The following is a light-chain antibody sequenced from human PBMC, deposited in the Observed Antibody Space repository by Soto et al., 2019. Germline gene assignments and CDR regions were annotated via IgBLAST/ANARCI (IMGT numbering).Light chain of an antibody. V-gene: IGKV3-20*01. J-gene: IGKJ1*01. Sequence: EIVLTQSPGTLSLSPGERATLSRRASQSVGSRYLAWYQQKPGQAPRLLIYGASSRATGIPDRFSGSGSGTDFTLTVSRLEPEDFAVYYCQHYGRSPWTVGQGTKVEIK. CDR2: GAS. CDR3: QHYGRSPWT. CDR1: QSVGSRY.